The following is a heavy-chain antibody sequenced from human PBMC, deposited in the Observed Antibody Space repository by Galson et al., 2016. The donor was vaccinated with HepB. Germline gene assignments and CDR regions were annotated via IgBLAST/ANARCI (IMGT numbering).Heavy chain of an antibody. CDR3: ASSPLADYFGAFDY. Sequence: WVRQMPGKGLEWIGYIYYSGSRYYNPSLKSRVTISVDTSKNQFSLKLSSVTAADTAMYYCASSPLADYFGAFDYWGQGALVTVSS. CDR2: IYYSGSR. J-gene: IGHJ4*02. V-gene: IGHV4-30-4*08. D-gene: IGHD5-12*01.